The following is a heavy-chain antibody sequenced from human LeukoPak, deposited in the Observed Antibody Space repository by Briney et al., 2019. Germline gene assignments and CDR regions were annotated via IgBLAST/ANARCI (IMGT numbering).Heavy chain of an antibody. V-gene: IGHV4-59*08. CDR1: GGSISSYY. CDR2: IYYSGST. CDR3: ASEAVADDAFDI. D-gene: IGHD6-19*01. J-gene: IGHJ3*02. Sequence: TSETLSLTCTVSGGSISSYYWSWIRQPPGKGLEWIGYIYYSGSTNYNPSLKSRVTISVDTSKNQFALKLSSVTAADTAVYYCASEAVADDAFDIWGQGTMVTVSS.